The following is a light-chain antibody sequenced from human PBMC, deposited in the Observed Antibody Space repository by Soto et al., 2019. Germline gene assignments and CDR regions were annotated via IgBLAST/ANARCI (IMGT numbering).Light chain of an antibody. CDR3: QSADSSGSYPKV. CDR1: ALPKQY. CDR2: KDS. Sequence: ELTQPPSVSVSPGQTARITCSGDALPKQYAYWYQQKPGQAPGLVIFKDSERPSGIPERFSGSSSGTTVTLTISGVQAEDEADYYCQSADSSGSYPKVFGGGTKLTVL. V-gene: IGLV3-25*03. J-gene: IGLJ2*01.